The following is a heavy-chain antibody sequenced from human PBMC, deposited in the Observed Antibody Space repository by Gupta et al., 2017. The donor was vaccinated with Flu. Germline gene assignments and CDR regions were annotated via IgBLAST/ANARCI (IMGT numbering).Heavy chain of an antibody. CDR3: ARDRGYHYYYYDIDV. V-gene: IGHV1-2*02. D-gene: IGHD6-13*01. Sequence: QVQLVQSGAEVKKPEASVQVSGKASRYTFTGYYMHWVRQAPEQGFEWMGWINPNSVGTNYAQKFQGRGTMTRDTSISTAYMELSRLRSDDTAVYYCARDRGYHYYYYDIDVWGQGTTVTVSS. CDR2: INPNSVGT. CDR1: RYTFTGYY. J-gene: IGHJ6*02.